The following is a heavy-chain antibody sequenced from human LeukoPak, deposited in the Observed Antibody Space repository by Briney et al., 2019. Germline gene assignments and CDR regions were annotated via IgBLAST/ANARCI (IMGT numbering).Heavy chain of an antibody. Sequence: GGSLRLSCAASGFTFSSYGMHWVRQAPGKGLEWVAVISYDGSNKYYADSVKGRFTISRDNSKNTLYLQMNSLRAEDTAVYYCANSPGYCGGDCHRFDYWGQGTLVTVSS. J-gene: IGHJ4*02. CDR3: ANSPGYCGGDCHRFDY. V-gene: IGHV3-30*18. D-gene: IGHD2-21*02. CDR2: ISYDGSNK. CDR1: GFTFSSYG.